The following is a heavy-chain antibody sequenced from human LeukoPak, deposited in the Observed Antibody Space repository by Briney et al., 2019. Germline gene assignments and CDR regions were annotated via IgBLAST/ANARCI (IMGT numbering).Heavy chain of an antibody. Sequence: GGSVRLSCAASGFIFSSYGMHWVRQAPGKGLEWVAVISYDGSNKYYADSVKGRFTISRDNSKNTLYLQMNSLRAEDTAVYYCAKDGSWYYFDYWGQGTLVTVSS. CDR3: AKDGSWYYFDY. CDR1: GFIFSSYG. J-gene: IGHJ4*02. V-gene: IGHV3-30*18. D-gene: IGHD6-13*01. CDR2: ISYDGSNK.